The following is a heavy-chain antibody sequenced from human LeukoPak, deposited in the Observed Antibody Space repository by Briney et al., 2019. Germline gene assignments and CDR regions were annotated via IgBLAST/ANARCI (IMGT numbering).Heavy chain of an antibody. CDR3: ARAPQLAYFDY. CDR1: GFTFSSYE. CDR2: ISSSGSTI. V-gene: IGHV3-48*03. J-gene: IGHJ4*02. Sequence: QPGGSLRLSCAASGFTFSSYEMNWVRQAPGKGLEWVSYISSSGSTIYYADSVKGRFTISRDNAKNSLYLQMNSLRAEDTAVYYCARAPQLAYFDYWGQGTLVTVSS.